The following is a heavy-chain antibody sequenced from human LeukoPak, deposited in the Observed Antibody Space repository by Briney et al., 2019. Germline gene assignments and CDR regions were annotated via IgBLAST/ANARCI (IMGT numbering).Heavy chain of an antibody. J-gene: IGHJ4*02. Sequence: ASVKVSCKASGYTFTGYYIHWVRQAPGQGREWMGRINPNSGGTNYAQKFQGRVTITRDTSISTAYMELSRLRSDDTAVYYCARLRYCSSTTCYAEMYYFDYWGQGTPVTVSS. CDR3: ARLRYCSSTTCYAEMYYFDY. CDR1: GYTFTGYY. D-gene: IGHD2-2*01. V-gene: IGHV1-2*06. CDR2: INPNSGGT.